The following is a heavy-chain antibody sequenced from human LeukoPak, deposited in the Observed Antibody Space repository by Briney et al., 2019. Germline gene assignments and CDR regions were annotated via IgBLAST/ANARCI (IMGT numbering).Heavy chain of an antibody. D-gene: IGHD6-6*01. CDR2: IYHSGST. CDR1: GYSISSGYY. Sequence: SETLSLTCTVSGYSISSGYYWGWIRQPPGKGLEWIGSIYHSGSTYYNPSLKSRVTISVDTSKNQFSLKLSSVTAADTAVYYCAREPEPKFSSPIPAFPSNWFDPWGQGTLVTVSS. V-gene: IGHV4-38-2*02. CDR3: AREPEPKFSSPIPAFPSNWFDP. J-gene: IGHJ5*02.